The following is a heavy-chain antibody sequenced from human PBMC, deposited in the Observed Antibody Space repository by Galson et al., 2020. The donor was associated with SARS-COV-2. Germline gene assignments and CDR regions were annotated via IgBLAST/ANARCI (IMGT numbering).Heavy chain of an antibody. V-gene: IGHV4-30-2*01. D-gene: IGHD4-17*01. CDR3: ARLHYGEYAPEAFDI. CDR2: ISHSGGT. CDR1: GGSFSGYS. Sequence: SETLSLTCAVYGGSFSGYSWNWIRQPPGKGLEWIGYISHSGGTYYNPSLKSRVTISRDRSKNQFSLRLSSVTAADTAVYYCARLHYGEYAPEAFDIWGPGTRVTVAS. J-gene: IGHJ3*02.